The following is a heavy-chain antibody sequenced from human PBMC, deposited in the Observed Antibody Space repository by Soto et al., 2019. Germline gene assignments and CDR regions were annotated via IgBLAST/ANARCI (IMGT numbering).Heavy chain of an antibody. CDR1: GYTFTGYH. Sequence: ASVKVSCKASGYTFTGYHIHWVRQAPGQGLEWMGRINTNSGCTNYAQKFQGWVTMTSDTSINTAYVELSRLRSDDTAVYYCARWVGASNWFDPWGQGTLVTVSS. J-gene: IGHJ5*02. D-gene: IGHD1-26*01. CDR3: ARWVGASNWFDP. CDR2: INTNSGCT. V-gene: IGHV1-2*04.